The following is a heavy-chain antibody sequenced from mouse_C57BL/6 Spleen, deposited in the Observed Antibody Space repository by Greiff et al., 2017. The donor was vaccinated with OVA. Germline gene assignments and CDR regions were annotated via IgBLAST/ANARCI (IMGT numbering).Heavy chain of an antibody. D-gene: IGHD1-1*01. J-gene: IGHJ3*01. Sequence: VQLQQSGPELVKPGASVKMSCKASGYTFTDYNMHWVKQSHGKSLEWIGYINPNNGGTSYNQKFKGKATLTVNKSSSTAYMELRSLTSEDSAVYYCASPYYYGSSLFAYWGQGTLVTVSA. CDR3: ASPYYYGSSLFAY. CDR1: GYTFTDYN. V-gene: IGHV1-22*01. CDR2: INPNNGGT.